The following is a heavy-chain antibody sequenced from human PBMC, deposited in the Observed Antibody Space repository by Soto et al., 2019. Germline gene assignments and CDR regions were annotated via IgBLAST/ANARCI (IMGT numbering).Heavy chain of an antibody. J-gene: IGHJ4*02. CDR3: AHHPYYGLGSYSFDY. CDR1: GFSLTTSGVG. Sequence: QITLKESGPTLVRPTQTLTLTCTFSGFSLTTSGVGVGWIRQPPGKALEWLAVIYWDDDKRYSSSLKSRLPITKDTSKNQVVLTMTNMDPVDTATYYSAHHPYYGLGSYSFDYCGQGTLVTVSS. D-gene: IGHD3-10*01. V-gene: IGHV2-5*02. CDR2: IYWDDDK.